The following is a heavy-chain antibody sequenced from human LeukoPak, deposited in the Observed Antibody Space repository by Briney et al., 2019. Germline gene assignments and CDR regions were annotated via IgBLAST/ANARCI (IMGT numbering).Heavy chain of an antibody. J-gene: IGHJ4*02. CDR2: IFSNDEK. D-gene: IGHD3-10*01. V-gene: IGHV2-26*01. CDR3: ARIGYKYGSYYFDD. CDR1: GFSLSNAGMG. Sequence: SGPVLVKPTGTLTLTCTVSGFSLSNAGMGVSWIRQPPGKALEWLAHIFSNDEKSYNTSLKSRLTISKDTSKSQVVLTMTGMDPVDTGTYYCARIGYKYGSYYFDDWGQGTLVTVSS.